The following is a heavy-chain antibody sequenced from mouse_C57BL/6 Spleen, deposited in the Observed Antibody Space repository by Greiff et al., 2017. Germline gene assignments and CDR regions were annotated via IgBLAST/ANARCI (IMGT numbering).Heavy chain of an antibody. V-gene: IGHV2-5*01. J-gene: IGHJ1*03. Sequence: VKLMESGPGLVQPSQSLSITCTVSGFSLTSYGVHWVRQSPGKGLEWLGVLWRGGSTDYNAAFMSRLSITKDNSKSQVFFKMNSLQADDTAIYYCAKNSNYGYWYFDVWGTGTTVTVSS. CDR3: AKNSNYGYWYFDV. CDR1: GFSLTSYG. CDR2: LWRGGST. D-gene: IGHD2-5*01.